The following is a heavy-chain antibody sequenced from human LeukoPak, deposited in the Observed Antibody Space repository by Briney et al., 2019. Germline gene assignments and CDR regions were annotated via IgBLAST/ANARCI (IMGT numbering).Heavy chain of an antibody. D-gene: IGHD2-2*01. CDR3: AIIVVVAY. V-gene: IGHV3-48*01. Sequence: GGSLRLSCAASGFTFSSYSMNWVRQAPGKGLEWVSYISSSSSTIYYAGSGKGRFTISRDNAKNSLYLQMNSLRAEDTAVYYCAIIVVVAYWGHRTLVTVS. J-gene: IGHJ4*01. CDR2: ISSSSSTI. CDR1: GFTFSSYS.